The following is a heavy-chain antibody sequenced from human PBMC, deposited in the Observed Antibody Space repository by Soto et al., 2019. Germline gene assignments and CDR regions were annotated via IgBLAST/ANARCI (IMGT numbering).Heavy chain of an antibody. CDR2: INHSGST. D-gene: IGHD6-19*01. Sequence: SETLSLTCAVYGGSFSGYYWSWIRQPPGKGLEWIGEINHSGSTNYNPSLKSRVTISVDTSKNQFSLKLSSVTAADTAVYYCARANLAVAGTWYNYWGQGTLVTVSS. CDR3: ARANLAVAGTWYNY. CDR1: GGSFSGYY. J-gene: IGHJ4*02. V-gene: IGHV4-34*01.